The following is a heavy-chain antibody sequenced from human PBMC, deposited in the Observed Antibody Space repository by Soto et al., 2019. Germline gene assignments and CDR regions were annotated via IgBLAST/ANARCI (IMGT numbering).Heavy chain of an antibody. J-gene: IGHJ4*02. CDR1: GFTFSSYA. V-gene: IGHV3-23*01. CDR2: ISGSGGST. CDR3: VTPTITIFGVVSESYFDY. Sequence: EVQLLESGGGLVQPGGSLRLSCAASGFTFSSYAMSWVRQAPGKGLEWVSAISGSGGSTYYADSVKGRFTISRDNSKNTLYLQMNSLRAEDTAVYYCVTPTITIFGVVSESYFDYWGQGTLVTVSS. D-gene: IGHD3-3*01.